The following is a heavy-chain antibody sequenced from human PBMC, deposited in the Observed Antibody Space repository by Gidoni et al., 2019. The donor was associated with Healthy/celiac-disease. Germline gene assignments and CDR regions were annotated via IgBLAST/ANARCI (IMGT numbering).Heavy chain of an antibody. Sequence: EVQLVESGGGLVQLGGSLRLSCAAPGSTVSSNYLSWVRQAPGKGLEWVSVIYSGGSTYYADSVKGRFTSSRDNSKNTLYLQMNSLRAEDTAVYYCARDGGSGWWDYWGQGTLVTVSS. CDR1: GSTVSSNY. CDR3: ARDGGSGWWDY. V-gene: IGHV3-66*01. J-gene: IGHJ4*02. D-gene: IGHD6-19*01. CDR2: IYSGGST.